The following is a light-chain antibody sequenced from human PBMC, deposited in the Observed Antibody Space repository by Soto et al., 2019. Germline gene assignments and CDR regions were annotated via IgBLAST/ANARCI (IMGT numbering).Light chain of an antibody. J-gene: IGKJ4*01. CDR2: AAS. CDR1: QSISSW. V-gene: IGKV1-39*01. Sequence: DIPMTQSPSPLSASVGDRVTITCRASQSISSWLAWYQQKPGKAPKLLIYAASSLQSGVPSRFRGSGSGTDFTLTTSSLQPEDFATYFCRQSNSSPPTVGGGTKVDIK. CDR3: RQSNSSPPT.